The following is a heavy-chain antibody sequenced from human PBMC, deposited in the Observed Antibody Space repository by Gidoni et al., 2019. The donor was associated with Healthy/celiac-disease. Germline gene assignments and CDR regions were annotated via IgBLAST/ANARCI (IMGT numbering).Heavy chain of an antibody. V-gene: IGHV1-46*03. CDR3: AREGSIVEEKSRFDY. CDR2: INPIGGSI. D-gene: IGHD1-26*01. Sequence: QVQLVQSGAEVKKPGASVKGSCKASGYTFTSYYMHWVRQAPGHGLEWMGIINPIGGSISHAQKFQGIVTMTGDTSTRTVYMELSSLRSEDTAVYYCAREGSIVEEKSRFDYWGQGTLVTVSS. CDR1: GYTFTSYY. J-gene: IGHJ4*02.